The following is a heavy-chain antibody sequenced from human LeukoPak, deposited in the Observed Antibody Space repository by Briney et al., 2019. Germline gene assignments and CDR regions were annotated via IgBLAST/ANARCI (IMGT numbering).Heavy chain of an antibody. V-gene: IGHV4-59*02. CDR3: ARGRRGYGYYYMDV. CDR1: GGSVSSYY. Sequence: SETLSLTCTVSGGSVSSYYWSWIRQPPGKGLEWIGYIYYSGSTNYNPSLKGRVTISVDTSKNQFSLKLSSVTAADTAVYYCARGRRGYGYYYMDVWGKGTTVTISS. J-gene: IGHJ6*03. CDR2: IYYSGST. D-gene: IGHD3-3*01.